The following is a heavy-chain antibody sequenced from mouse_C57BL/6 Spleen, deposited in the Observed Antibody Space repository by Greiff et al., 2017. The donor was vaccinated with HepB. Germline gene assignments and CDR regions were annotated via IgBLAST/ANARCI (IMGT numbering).Heavy chain of an antibody. Sequence: EVMLVESGGGLVQPKGSLKLSCAASGFSFNTYAMNWVRQAPGKGLEWVARIRSKSNNYATYYADSVKDRFTISRDDSESMLYLQMNNLKTEDTAMYYCVYGYDGRGYAMDYWGQGTSVTVSS. V-gene: IGHV10-1*01. D-gene: IGHD2-2*01. J-gene: IGHJ4*01. CDR3: VYGYDGRGYAMDY. CDR1: GFSFNTYA. CDR2: IRSKSNNYAT.